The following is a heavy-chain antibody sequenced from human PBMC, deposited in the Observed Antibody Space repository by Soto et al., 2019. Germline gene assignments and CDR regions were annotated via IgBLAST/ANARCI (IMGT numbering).Heavy chain of an antibody. Sequence: GGSLRLSCAASGFTFSSYWMSWVRQAPGKGLEWVANIKQDGSEKYYVDSVKGRFTISRDNAKNSLYLQMNSLRAEDTAVYYCARDQGIVVVPAAIWSWFDPWGQGTLVTVYS. CDR1: GFTFSSYW. D-gene: IGHD2-2*01. CDR3: ARDQGIVVVPAAIWSWFDP. V-gene: IGHV3-7*01. J-gene: IGHJ5*02. CDR2: IKQDGSEK.